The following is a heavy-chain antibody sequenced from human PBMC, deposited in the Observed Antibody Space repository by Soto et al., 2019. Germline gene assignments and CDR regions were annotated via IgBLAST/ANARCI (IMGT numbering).Heavy chain of an antibody. CDR1: GGPISSSGDY. CDR3: ARGLSSSAYLDY. J-gene: IGHJ4*02. CDR2: ISNSGST. Sequence: QLQLQESGPGLVKPSETLSLTCTVTGGPISSSGDYWGWVRQTPGKGLEWIGTISNSGSTYYNPSVIGRVTISVDTSKKQFSLRLISVTAADTAVYYCARGLSSSAYLDYWGQGTLVTVSS. V-gene: IGHV4-39*01. D-gene: IGHD6-19*01.